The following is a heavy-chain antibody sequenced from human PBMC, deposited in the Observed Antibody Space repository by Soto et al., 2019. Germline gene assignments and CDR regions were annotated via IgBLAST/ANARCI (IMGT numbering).Heavy chain of an antibody. CDR2: ISAYNGDT. Sequence: QDHLVQSGGEVKKPGASAKVSCKASGYTFKNYGINWVRQAPGRGLELVAWISAYNGDTSYAQHLQGRVTVTTETLTNTAYMELRSLRPDDTAVYFCVLGGLETGYYRDMDYWGQGTLVSVSS. V-gene: IGHV1-18*04. D-gene: IGHD3-9*01. CDR1: GYTFKNYG. CDR3: VLGGLETGYYRDMDY. J-gene: IGHJ4*02.